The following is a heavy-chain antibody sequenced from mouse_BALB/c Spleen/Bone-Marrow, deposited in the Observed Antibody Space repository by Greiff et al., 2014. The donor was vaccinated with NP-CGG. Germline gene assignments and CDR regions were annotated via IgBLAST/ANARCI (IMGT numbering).Heavy chain of an antibody. J-gene: IGHJ2*01. CDR2: INPGSGST. D-gene: IGHD2-3*01. CDR1: GYAFTDYL. CDR3: ARYDGYFDY. V-gene: IGHV1-54*01. Sequence: QVQLKQSGAELVRPGTSVKVSCKPSGYAFTDYLMEWLKQRPGQGLEWIGVINPGSGSTNYNEKFKDKATLTADKSSSTAYIQLSCLTSEDSAVYFCARYDGYFDYWGQGTTLTVSS.